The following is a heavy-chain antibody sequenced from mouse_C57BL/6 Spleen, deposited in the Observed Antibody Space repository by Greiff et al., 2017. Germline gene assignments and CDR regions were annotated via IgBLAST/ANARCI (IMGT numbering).Heavy chain of an antibody. V-gene: IGHV1-55*01. J-gene: IGHJ1*03. CDR3: AAYYDGSSYVRYWYFDV. D-gene: IGHD1-1*01. CDR2: IYPGSGST. CDR1: GYTFTSYW. Sequence: QVQLQQPGAELVKPGASVKMSCKASGYTFTSYWITWVKQRPGQGLEWIGDIYPGSGSTNYNEKFKSKATLTVDTSSSTAYMQLSSLTSEDSAVLYCAAYYDGSSYVRYWYFDVWGTGTTVTVSS.